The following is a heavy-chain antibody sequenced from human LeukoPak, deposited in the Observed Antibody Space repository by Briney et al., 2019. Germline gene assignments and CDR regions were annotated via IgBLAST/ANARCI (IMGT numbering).Heavy chain of an antibody. CDR3: VRDRGTYRPIDY. CDR2: VSHDGNRY. D-gene: IGHD1-26*01. V-gene: IGHV3-30-3*01. J-gene: IGHJ4*02. CDR1: GFTFSSYA. Sequence: PGRSLRLSCAASGFTFSSYAMHWVRQAPGKGLEWMAVVSHDGNRYYHADSGKGRFTISRDNAQNSLYLQMNSLRAEDTAIYYCVRDRGTYRPIDYWGQGTLVTVSS.